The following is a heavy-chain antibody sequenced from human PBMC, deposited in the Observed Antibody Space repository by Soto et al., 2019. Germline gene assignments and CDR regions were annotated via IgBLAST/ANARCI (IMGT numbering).Heavy chain of an antibody. D-gene: IGHD2-21*01. Sequence: QVQLVESGGGVVQPGGSLRLSCAASGFTFSNYGMHWVRQAPGKGLEWVAVIWYDGNNKYYADSVKGRFTISRDNSNNTLYVQMTSLRVEDTAVYYCARGLHSLFDYWGQGTLVTVSS. V-gene: IGHV3-33*01. J-gene: IGHJ4*02. CDR3: ARGLHSLFDY. CDR1: GFTFSNYG. CDR2: IWYDGNNK.